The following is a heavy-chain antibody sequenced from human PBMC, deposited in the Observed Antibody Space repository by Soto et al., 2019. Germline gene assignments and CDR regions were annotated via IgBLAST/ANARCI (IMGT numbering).Heavy chain of an antibody. CDR1: GFTFSSYA. V-gene: IGHV3-64*02. Sequence: GGSLRLSCSASGFTFSSYAMHWVRQAPGKGLEYVSAISSNGGSTYYADSVKGRFTISRDNSKNTLYLQMGSLRAEDMAVYYCARGGSDYYFDYWGQGTLVTVSS. CDR3: ARGGSDYYFDY. D-gene: IGHD2-21*02. J-gene: IGHJ4*02. CDR2: ISSNGGST.